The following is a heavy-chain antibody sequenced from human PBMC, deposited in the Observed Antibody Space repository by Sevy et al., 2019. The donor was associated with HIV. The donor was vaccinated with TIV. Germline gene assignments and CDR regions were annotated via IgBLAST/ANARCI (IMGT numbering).Heavy chain of an antibody. D-gene: IGHD1-26*01. V-gene: IGHV3-21*01. CDR1: GFTFSSYS. CDR3: ASWEGWESFYSGRPFDY. CDR2: ISSSSSYI. J-gene: IGHJ4*02. Sequence: AGGSLRLSCAASGFTFSSYSMNWVRQAPGKGLEWVSSISSSSSYIYYADSVKGRFTISRDNAKNSLYLQMNSLRAEDTAVYYCASWEGWESFYSGRPFDYWGQGTLVTVSS.